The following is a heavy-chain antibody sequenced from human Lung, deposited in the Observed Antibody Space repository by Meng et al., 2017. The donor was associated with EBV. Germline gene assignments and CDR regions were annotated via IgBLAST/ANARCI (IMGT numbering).Heavy chain of an antibody. J-gene: IGHJ4*02. CDR3: TSRSY. V-gene: IGHV3-73*02. D-gene: IGHD3-10*01. CDR1: GFTFSGSA. CDR2: MRSQANNSAT. Sequence: GQRRYSGGGLVRPGASLQLPCPVSGFTFSGSAMHWVRQASGKGLGWVGRMRSQANNSATSFGASVEGRFTISRDDSNNTAYLQMNSLKTEDTAVYYCTSRSYWGQGTLVTVSS.